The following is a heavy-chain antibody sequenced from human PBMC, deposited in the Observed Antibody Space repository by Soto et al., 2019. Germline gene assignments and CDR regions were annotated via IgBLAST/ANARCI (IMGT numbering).Heavy chain of an antibody. CDR1: GGTFSSYA. CDR3: ARVIGTRGYSYGDPDFYGMDV. D-gene: IGHD5-18*01. CDR2: IIPIFGTA. Sequence: QVQLVQSGAEVKKPGSSVKVSCKASGGTFSSYAISWVRQAPGQGLEWMGGIIPIFGTANYAQKFQGRVTLTADESTSTAYMELSSLRYEDTAVYYCARVIGTRGYSYGDPDFYGMDVWGQGTTVTVSS. V-gene: IGHV1-69*01. J-gene: IGHJ6*02.